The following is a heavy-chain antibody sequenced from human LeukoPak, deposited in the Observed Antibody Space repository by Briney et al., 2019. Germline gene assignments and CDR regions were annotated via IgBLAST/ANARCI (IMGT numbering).Heavy chain of an antibody. D-gene: IGHD3-3*01. CDR3: ARGWSGGDDN. Sequence: ASVKVSCKTSGYIFSGHHLHWLRQAPGQEPAWMAWINPATGGTQYKQKFQGRITVTRDTSIRTTYMELSSLTSGDTAVYYCARGWSGGDDNWGQGTLVTVSS. J-gene: IGHJ4*02. CDR2: INPATGGT. CDR1: GYIFSGHH. V-gene: IGHV1-2*02.